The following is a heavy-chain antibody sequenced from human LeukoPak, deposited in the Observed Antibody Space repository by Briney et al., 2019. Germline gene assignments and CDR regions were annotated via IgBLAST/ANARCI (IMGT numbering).Heavy chain of an antibody. CDR1: GFTFSSYA. CDR3: AKIPDILTGYNDY. V-gene: IGHV3-30*18. D-gene: IGHD3-9*01. CDR2: ISYDGSNK. J-gene: IGHJ4*02. Sequence: QPGGSLRLSCAAFGFTFSSYAMHWVRQAPGKGLEWVAVISYDGSNKYYADSVKGRFTISRDNSKNTLYLQMNSLRAEDTAVYYCAKIPDILTGYNDYWGQGTLVTVSS.